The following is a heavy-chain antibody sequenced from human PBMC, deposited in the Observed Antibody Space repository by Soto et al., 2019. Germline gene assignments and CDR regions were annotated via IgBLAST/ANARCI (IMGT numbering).Heavy chain of an antibody. V-gene: IGHV1-46*01. Sequence: ASVKVSCKASGYTFTSYYMHWVRQAPGQGLEWMGIINPSGGSTSYAQKFQGRVTMTRDTSTSTVYMELSSLRAEDTAVYYCAKGQGHYYDSSGYLQGLDYWGQGTLVTVSS. CDR2: INPSGGST. D-gene: IGHD3-22*01. J-gene: IGHJ4*02. CDR1: GYTFTSYY. CDR3: AKGQGHYYDSSGYLQGLDY.